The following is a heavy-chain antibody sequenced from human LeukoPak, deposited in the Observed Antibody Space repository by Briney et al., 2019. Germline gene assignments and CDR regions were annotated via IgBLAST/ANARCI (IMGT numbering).Heavy chain of an antibody. V-gene: IGHV1-46*01. CDR3: ASKSSGHFDY. CDR1: GYTFTTYY. Sequence: GASVKVSCKASGYTFTTYYMHWVRQAPGQGPEWVGVINPSDGSTSYAQKFQGRVTMTRDTSTSTVYMDLSSLRSDDTAVYYCASKSSGHFDYWGQGTLVTVSS. CDR2: INPSDGST. J-gene: IGHJ4*02. D-gene: IGHD3-22*01.